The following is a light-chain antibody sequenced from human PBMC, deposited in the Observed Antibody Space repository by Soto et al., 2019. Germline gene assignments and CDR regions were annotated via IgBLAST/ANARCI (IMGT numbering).Light chain of an antibody. CDR2: DVY. CDR1: SSDVGAYDY. Sequence: QSALTQPASVSGSPGRSITISCTGTSSDVGAYDYVSWYQQHPGKAPKLMIFDVYNRPSGISIRFSGSKSGNTASLTISGLQAGDEADYYCSSYTRSRTRVFGTGTKLTVL. J-gene: IGLJ1*01. CDR3: SSYTRSRTRV. V-gene: IGLV2-14*03.